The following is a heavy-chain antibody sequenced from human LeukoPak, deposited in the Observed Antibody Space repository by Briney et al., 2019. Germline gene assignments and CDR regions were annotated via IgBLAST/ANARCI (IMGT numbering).Heavy chain of an antibody. CDR1: GFTFSNFG. J-gene: IGHJ4*02. CDR3: AKRGVVIRVILVGFHKEAYYFDS. CDR2: ITSGGGST. V-gene: IGHV3-23*01. D-gene: IGHD3-22*01. Sequence: GGSLRLSCTASGFTFSNFGMSWVRQAPGKGLEWVSTITSGGGSTFYTDSVKGRFTISRDNSKNTLYLQMNSLRAEDTAVYFCAKRGVVIRVILVGFHKEAYYFDSWGQGALVTVSS.